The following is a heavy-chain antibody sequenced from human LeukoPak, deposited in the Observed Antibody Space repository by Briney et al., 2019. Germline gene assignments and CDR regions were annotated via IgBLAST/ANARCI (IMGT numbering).Heavy chain of an antibody. CDR2: IFYSGTT. CDR1: GASVSSGSSY. J-gene: IGHJ6*02. Sequence: SETLSLTCTVSGASVSSGSSYWGWIRQPPGKGLEWIGYIFYSGTTNYSPSLKSRVTMSLDTSENQLSLRLSSVTAADTAVYYCARTPVYCSGGSCYYYYYAMDVWGQGTTVTVSS. D-gene: IGHD2-15*01. CDR3: ARTPVYCSGGSCYYYYYAMDV. V-gene: IGHV4-61*01.